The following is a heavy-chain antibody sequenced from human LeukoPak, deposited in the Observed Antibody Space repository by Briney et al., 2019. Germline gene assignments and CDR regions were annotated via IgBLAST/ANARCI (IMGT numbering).Heavy chain of an antibody. D-gene: IGHD3-10*01. CDR1: GFTFSSYS. Sequence: GGSLRLSCAASGFTFSSYSMNWVRQAPGKGLEWVSYISSSSSTIYYADSVKGRFTISRDNAKNSLYLQMNSLRAEDTAVYYCAKADYGSGSYFDYWGQGTLVTVSS. J-gene: IGHJ4*02. CDR2: ISSSSSTI. V-gene: IGHV3-48*01. CDR3: AKADYGSGSYFDY.